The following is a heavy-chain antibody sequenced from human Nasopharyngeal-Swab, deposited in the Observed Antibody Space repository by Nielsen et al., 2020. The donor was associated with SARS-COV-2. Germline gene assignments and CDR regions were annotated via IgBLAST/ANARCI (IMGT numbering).Heavy chain of an antibody. CDR3: AKRAVQWELPISYFDY. CDR2: ISYDGSNK. Sequence: GASLKISCAASGFTLSSYGMHWVRQAPGKGLEWVAVISYDGSNKYCADSVKGRFTISRDNSKNTLYLQMNSLRAEDTAVYYCAKRAVQWELPISYFDYWGQGTLVTVSS. D-gene: IGHD1-26*01. CDR1: GFTLSSYG. V-gene: IGHV3-30*18. J-gene: IGHJ4*02.